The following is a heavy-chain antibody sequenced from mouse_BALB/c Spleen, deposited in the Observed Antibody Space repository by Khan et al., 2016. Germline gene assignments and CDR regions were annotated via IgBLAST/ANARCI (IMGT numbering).Heavy chain of an antibody. CDR2: VNPDNGAT. CDR1: GFSFTGYF. Sequence: VQLQQSGPALVKPGASVRISCKSSGFSFTGYFMHWVKQSHGKSLEWIGRVNPDNGATHYNQKFKDKATITVHKSSITAYMEFRSLTSEVYAVDYCARGDYDWFGYWGQETRVTVTA. CDR3: ARGDYDWFGY. V-gene: IGHV1-37*01. D-gene: IGHD2-4*01. J-gene: IGHJ3*01.